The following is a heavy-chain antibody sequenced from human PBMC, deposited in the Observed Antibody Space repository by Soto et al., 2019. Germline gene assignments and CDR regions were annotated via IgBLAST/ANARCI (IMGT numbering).Heavy chain of an antibody. V-gene: IGHV3-74*01. D-gene: IGHD1-26*01. CDR2: IHSDGSST. J-gene: IGHJ3*01. CDR1: GFTFSYYW. Sequence: GGSLRLSCAASGFTFSYYWMHWVRQAPGKGLVWVSRIHSDGSSTTYADFVKGRFIISRDNARNTVDLQMNSVRVEDTAVYYCARRDRGAFDLWGQGTVVTVSS. CDR3: ARRDRGAFDL.